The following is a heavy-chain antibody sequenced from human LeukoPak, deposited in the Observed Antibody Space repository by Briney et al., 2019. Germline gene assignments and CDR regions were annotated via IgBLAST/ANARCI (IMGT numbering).Heavy chain of an antibody. CDR1: GGTFSSYA. CDR3: AREGGYYYDSSGYYYGGEGYFDY. V-gene: IGHV1-69*13. Sequence: GASVKVSCKASGGTFSSYAISWVRQAPGQGLEWMGGIIPIFGTANYAQKFQGRVTIAADESTSTAYMELSSLRSEDTAVYYCAREGGYYYDSSGYYYGGEGYFDYWGQGTLVTVSS. CDR2: IIPIFGTA. D-gene: IGHD3-22*01. J-gene: IGHJ4*02.